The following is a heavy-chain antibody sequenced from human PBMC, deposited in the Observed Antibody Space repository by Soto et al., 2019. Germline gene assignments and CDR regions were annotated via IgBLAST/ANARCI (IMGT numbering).Heavy chain of an antibody. CDR2: INPSGGST. J-gene: IGHJ6*02. CDR3: ARRGDGRDYYDSSGYYSGMDV. CDR1: GDTFTSYY. Sequence: ASVKVSCKTSGDTFTSYYMHWVRQAPGQGLEWMGIINPSGGSTSYAQKFQGRVTMTRDTSTSTVYMELSSLRSGDTAVYYCARRGDGRDYYDSSGYYSGMDVWGRRTSVLGSS. D-gene: IGHD3-22*01. V-gene: IGHV1-46*03.